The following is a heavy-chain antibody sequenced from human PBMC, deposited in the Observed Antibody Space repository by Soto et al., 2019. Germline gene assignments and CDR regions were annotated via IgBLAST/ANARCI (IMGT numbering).Heavy chain of an antibody. D-gene: IGHD6-6*01. Sequence: SETLSLTCTVSGGSISSSSYYWGWIRQPPGKGLEWIGSIYYSGSTYYNPSLKSRVTISVDTSKNQFSLKLSSVTAADTAVYYCARRGSSSPKHYGGLDYWGQGTLVTVSS. J-gene: IGHJ4*02. CDR2: IYYSGST. CDR3: ARRGSSSPKHYGGLDY. V-gene: IGHV4-39*01. CDR1: GGSISSSSYY.